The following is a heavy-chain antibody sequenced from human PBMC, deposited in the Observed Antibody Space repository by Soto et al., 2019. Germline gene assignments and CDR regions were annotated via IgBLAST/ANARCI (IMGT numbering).Heavy chain of an antibody. D-gene: IGHD5-12*01. V-gene: IGHV1-2*04. CDR3: AREQRWLQSGYYGMDV. CDR2: TDPNSGGT. Sequence: QVQLVQSGAEVKKPGASVKVSCKASGYTFTGYYMHWVRQAPGQGLEWMGWTDPNSGGTNYGQKFQGWVTMTRDTSISTAYMELSRLRCDDTAVYYCAREQRWLQSGYYGMDVWGQGTTVTVSS. CDR1: GYTFTGYY. J-gene: IGHJ6*02.